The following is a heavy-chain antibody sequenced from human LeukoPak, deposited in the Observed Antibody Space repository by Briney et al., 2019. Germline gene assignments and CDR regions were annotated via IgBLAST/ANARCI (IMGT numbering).Heavy chain of an antibody. CDR2: ISSGGGST. J-gene: IGHJ4*02. CDR1: GFTFSSYA. CDR3: ARGMGYCSSTSCYPKTPFDY. D-gene: IGHD2-2*01. V-gene: IGHV3-23*01. Sequence: PGGSLRLSCAASGFTFSSYAMSWVRQAPGKGLEWVSAISSGGGSTYDADSVKGRFTISRDNSKNTLYLQMNSLRAEDTAVYYCARGMGYCSSTSCYPKTPFDYWGQGTLVTVSS.